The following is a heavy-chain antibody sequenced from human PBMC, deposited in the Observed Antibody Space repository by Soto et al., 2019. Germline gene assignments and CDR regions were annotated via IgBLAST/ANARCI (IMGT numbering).Heavy chain of an antibody. Sequence: EVHLLESGGGLVQPGGSLRLSCTASGFTFSSYAMTWVRQAAGRGLEGVSGITASGGRTYYADSVKGRFTISRDNSKNTLYLQMNSLRAEDTAVYYCAKDTRYADYVRWFDSWGQGTLVTVSS. V-gene: IGHV3-23*01. D-gene: IGHD4-17*01. CDR3: AKDTRYADYVRWFDS. J-gene: IGHJ5*01. CDR2: ITASGGRT. CDR1: GFTFSSYA.